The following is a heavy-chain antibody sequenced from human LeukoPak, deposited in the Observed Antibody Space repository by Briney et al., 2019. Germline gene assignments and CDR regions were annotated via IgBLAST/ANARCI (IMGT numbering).Heavy chain of an antibody. CDR2: ISGGGGSTYYA. D-gene: IGHD3-9*01. V-gene: IGHV3-23*01. Sequence: GGSLRLSCEASGFTFSAYAMTWVRQSPGKGLEWVSAISGGGGSTYYAYYADSVRGRFTISRDNSKNTLYLQMNSLRAEDTAVYYCAKFYDILTAYFDYWGQGTLVTVSS. CDR1: GFTFSAYA. J-gene: IGHJ4*02. CDR3: AKFYDILTAYFDY.